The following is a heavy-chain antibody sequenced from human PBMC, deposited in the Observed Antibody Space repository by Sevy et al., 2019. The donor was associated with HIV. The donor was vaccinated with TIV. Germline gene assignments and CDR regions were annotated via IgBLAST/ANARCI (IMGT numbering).Heavy chain of an antibody. CDR1: GFTFSSYG. CDR3: ASLPNNYYDISGYSGDDAFDI. J-gene: IGHJ3*02. V-gene: IGHV3-33*01. CDR2: IWNDRTNK. D-gene: IGHD3-22*01. Sequence: GGSLRLSCVASGFTFSSYGMHWVCQAPGKGLEWVAVIWNDRTNKNYADSVKGRFTISRDNSKNTLYLQMNSLRAEDTAVYYCASLPNNYYDISGYSGDDAFDIWGQGTMVTVSS.